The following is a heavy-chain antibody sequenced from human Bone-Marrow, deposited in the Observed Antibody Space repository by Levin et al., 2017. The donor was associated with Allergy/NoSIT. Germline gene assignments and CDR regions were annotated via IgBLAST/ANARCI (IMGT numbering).Heavy chain of an antibody. V-gene: IGHV3-74*01. CDR1: GFTFSSYW. CDR2: INSDETSI. J-gene: IGHJ4*02. D-gene: IGHD2/OR15-2a*01. CDR3: VRLCDSTNYLAWGDY. Sequence: GGSLRLSCAASGFTFSSYWMSWVRQAPGKGLVWVSRINSDETSISYADSVKGRFTISRDNTENTLYLQMNSLRAEDTAVYYCVRLCDSTNYLAWGDYWGQGTLVTVSS.